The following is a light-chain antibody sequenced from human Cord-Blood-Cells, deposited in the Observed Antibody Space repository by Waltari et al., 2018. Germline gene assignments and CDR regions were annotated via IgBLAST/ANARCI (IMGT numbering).Light chain of an antibody. CDR2: AAS. J-gene: IGKJ2*01. Sequence: DLKMPKSPSSLLASVGTRVTTTCRASQSISSYLNWYQQKPGKAPKLLIYAASSLQSGVPSRFSGSGSVTDFTLTISSLQPEDFATYYCQQSYSTPPTFGQGTKLEIK. CDR3: QQSYSTPPT. V-gene: IGKV1-39*01. CDR1: QSISSY.